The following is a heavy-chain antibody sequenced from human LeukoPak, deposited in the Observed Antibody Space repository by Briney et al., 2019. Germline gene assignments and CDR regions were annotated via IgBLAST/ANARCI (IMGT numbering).Heavy chain of an antibody. Sequence: MASETLSLTCEVNGGSFDDYHWTWIRQSPGKGLEWIGEINDSGSPLYSPSLRSRLTISVDTSKNQFSMTLTSVTVADTAVYYCARGPHPHWPLGQFWGQGSRVTVSS. CDR3: ARGPHPHWPLGQF. J-gene: IGHJ4*02. CDR1: GGSFDDYH. CDR2: INDSGSP. V-gene: IGHV4-34*01. D-gene: IGHD3-16*01.